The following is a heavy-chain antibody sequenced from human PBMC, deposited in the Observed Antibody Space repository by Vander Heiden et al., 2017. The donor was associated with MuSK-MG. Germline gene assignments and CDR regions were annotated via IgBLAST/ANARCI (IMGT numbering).Heavy chain of an antibody. CDR3: AGGLGYCTGGSCHLDS. D-gene: IGHD2-15*01. CDR1: GYTFTRKA. V-gene: IGHV7-4-1*02. J-gene: IGHJ4*02. Sequence: QVRLVQSGSELKKPGASVKFSCKASGYTFTRKAMNWVRQAPGQGLEWVGWINTDTGNPTYAQGLTGRFVFSLDTSVSTAYLQINNLKAEDTAVYYCAGGLGYCTGGSCHLDSWGQGTLVTVSS. CDR2: INTDTGNP.